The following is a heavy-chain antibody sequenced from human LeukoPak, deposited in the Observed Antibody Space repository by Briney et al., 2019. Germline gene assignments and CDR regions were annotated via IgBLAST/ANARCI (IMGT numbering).Heavy chain of an antibody. J-gene: IGHJ3*02. V-gene: IGHV3-48*01. CDR3: ARSVGFDI. CDR2: ISGSGTTI. Sequence: GGSLRLSCGASGLIFSTYSMNWLRQAPGKGLEWVSYISGSGTTISYADSVKGRFTISRDNAEKSLYLQMSSLRAEDTAVYYCARSVGFDIWGQGTMVTVSS. CDR1: GLIFSTYS.